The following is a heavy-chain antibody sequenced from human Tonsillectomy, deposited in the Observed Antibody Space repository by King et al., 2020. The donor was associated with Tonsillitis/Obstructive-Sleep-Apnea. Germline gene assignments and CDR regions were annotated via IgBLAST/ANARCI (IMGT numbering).Heavy chain of an antibody. CDR3: AKDLGGGYDFWSGTPLGYDYYYYYGMDV. Sequence: VQLVESGGGLVQPGGSLRLSCAASGFTFSSYAMSWVRQAPGKGLEWVSAISGSGGSTYYADSVKGRFTISRDNSKNTLYLQMNSLRAEDTAVYYCAKDLGGGYDFWSGTPLGYDYYYYYGMDVWGQGTTVTVSS. CDR2: ISGSGGST. V-gene: IGHV3-23*04. CDR1: GFTFSSYA. J-gene: IGHJ6*02. D-gene: IGHD3-3*01.